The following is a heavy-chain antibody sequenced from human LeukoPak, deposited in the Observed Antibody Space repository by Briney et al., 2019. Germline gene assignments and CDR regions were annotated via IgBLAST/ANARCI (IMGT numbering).Heavy chain of an antibody. Sequence: GASVKVSCKASGYTFTSYAMHWVRQAPGQRLEWMGWINAGNGNTKYSQKFQGRVTITRDTSASTAYMELSGLRSEDTAVYYCARVVAGYLDYWGQGTLVTVSS. CDR2: INAGNGNT. D-gene: IGHD6-19*01. CDR1: GYTFTSYA. CDR3: ARVVAGYLDY. J-gene: IGHJ4*02. V-gene: IGHV1-3*01.